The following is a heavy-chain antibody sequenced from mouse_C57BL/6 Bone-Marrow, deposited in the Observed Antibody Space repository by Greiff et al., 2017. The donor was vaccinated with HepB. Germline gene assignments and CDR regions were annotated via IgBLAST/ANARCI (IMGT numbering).Heavy chain of an antibody. V-gene: IGHV14-3*01. Sequence: EVQLQQSVAELVRPGASVKLSCTASGFNIKNTYMHWVKQRPEQGLEWIGRIDPANGNTKYAPKFQGKATITADTSSNTAYLQLSSLTSEDTAIYYCARGDYYGNYRDYFDDWGQGTTLTVSS. J-gene: IGHJ2*01. CDR1: GFNIKNTY. CDR3: ARGDYYGNYRDYFDD. CDR2: IDPANGNT. D-gene: IGHD2-1*01.